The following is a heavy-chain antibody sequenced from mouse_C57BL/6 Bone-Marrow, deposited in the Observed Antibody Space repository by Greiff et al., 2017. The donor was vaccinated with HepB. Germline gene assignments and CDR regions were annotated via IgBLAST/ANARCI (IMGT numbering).Heavy chain of an antibody. V-gene: IGHV5-6*01. Sequence: EVQLVESGGDLVKPGGSLKLSCAASGFTFSSYGMSWVRQTPDKRLEWVATISSGGSYTYYPDSVKGRFTISRDNAKNTLYLQMSSLKSEDTAMYYCARHATPPPYYYGSSIYAMDYWGQGTSVTVSS. CDR2: ISSGGSYT. D-gene: IGHD1-1*01. CDR1: GFTFSSYG. J-gene: IGHJ4*01. CDR3: ARHATPPPYYYGSSIYAMDY.